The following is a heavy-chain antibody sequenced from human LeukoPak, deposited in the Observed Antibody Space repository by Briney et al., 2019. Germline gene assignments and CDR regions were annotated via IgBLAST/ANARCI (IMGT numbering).Heavy chain of an antibody. CDR1: GVSVSSFC. CDR2: LYRGST. V-gene: IGHV4-59*02. D-gene: IGHD3-9*01. J-gene: IGHJ4*02. CDR3: TRGRYHDILTGAVGFDS. Sequence: PSETLSLTCAVSGVSVSSFCWSWIRQSPGKGLEWIGYLYRGSTNYNPSLKSRVTISADPSKNQFSLKLSSVTAADTALFYCTRGRYHDILTGAVGFDSWGQGTLLTVPS.